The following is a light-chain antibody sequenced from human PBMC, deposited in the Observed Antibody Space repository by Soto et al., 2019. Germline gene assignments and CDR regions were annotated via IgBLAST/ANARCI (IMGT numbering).Light chain of an antibody. CDR3: QQAPPWT. CDR1: QNISNY. CDR2: GAS. V-gene: IGKV3-11*01. Sequence: IVLNPSPSTLSMSPGKRATLSCRASQNISNYLLWYQQKPGQAPRLLIYGASSRATGSPDRFSGSGSGTDFTLTISSLEPENFAGYYCQQAPPWTFSQGTKVDIK. J-gene: IGKJ1*01.